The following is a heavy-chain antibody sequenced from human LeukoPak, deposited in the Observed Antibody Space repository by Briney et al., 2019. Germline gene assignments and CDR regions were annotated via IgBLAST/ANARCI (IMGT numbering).Heavy chain of an antibody. CDR1: GFTFSSYG. Sequence: PGGSLRLSCAASGFTFSSYGMSWVRQAPGKGLEWVANIKQDGSEKYYVDSVKGRFTISRDNAKNSLYLQMNSLRAEDTAVYYCASSLGFTRSYWGQGALVAVSS. V-gene: IGHV3-7*01. CDR3: ASSLGFTRSY. J-gene: IGHJ4*02. CDR2: IKQDGSEK.